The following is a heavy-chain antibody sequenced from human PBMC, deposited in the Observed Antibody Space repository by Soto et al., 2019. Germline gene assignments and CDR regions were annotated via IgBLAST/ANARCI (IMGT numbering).Heavy chain of an antibody. J-gene: IGHJ6*03. Sequence: QVQLVQSGAEVKKPGASVKVSCKASGYTFTSYGISWVRQAPGQGLEWMGWISAYNGNTNYAQKLQGRVTMTTDTSTSTAYMELRSLRSDDTPVYYCARHKLTPGSTSPRNYYYYYYMDVWGKGTTVTVSS. CDR1: GYTFTSYG. CDR3: ARHKLTPGSTSPRNYYYYYYMDV. CDR2: ISAYNGNT. D-gene: IGHD2-2*01. V-gene: IGHV1-18*01.